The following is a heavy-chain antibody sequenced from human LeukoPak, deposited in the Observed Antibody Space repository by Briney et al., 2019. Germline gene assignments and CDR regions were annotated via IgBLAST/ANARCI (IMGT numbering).Heavy chain of an antibody. CDR3: ARHSYYDFWSGYSLVFDY. J-gene: IGHJ4*02. D-gene: IGHD3-3*01. V-gene: IGHV4-59*08. Sequence: PSETLSLTCAVYGGSFSGYYWSWIRQPPGKGLEWIGYIYYSGSTNYNPSLKSRVTISVDTSKNQFSLKLSSVTAADTAVYYCARHSYYDFWSGYSLVFDYWGQGTLVTVSS. CDR2: IYYSGST. CDR1: GGSFSGYY.